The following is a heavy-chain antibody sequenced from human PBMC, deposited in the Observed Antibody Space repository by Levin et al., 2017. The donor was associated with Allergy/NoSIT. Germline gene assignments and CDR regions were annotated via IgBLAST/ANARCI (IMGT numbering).Heavy chain of an antibody. J-gene: IGHJ2*01. CDR1: GFTFSSYD. CDR2: IGTIGDT. V-gene: IGHV3-13*01. Sequence: GGSLRLSCAASGFTFSSYDMHWVRQAPGEALEWVSAIGTIGDTYYPGSVKGRFTISRENAKNSLYLQMDSLRVGDSAVYYCAREIPDTVTTAWYFDLWGRGTLVTVSS. CDR3: AREIPDTVTTAWYFDL. D-gene: IGHD4-17*01.